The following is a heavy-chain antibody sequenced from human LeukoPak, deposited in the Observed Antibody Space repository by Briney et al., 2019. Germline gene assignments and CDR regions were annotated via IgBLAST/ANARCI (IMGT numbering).Heavy chain of an antibody. CDR2: ISGSGGST. V-gene: IGHV3-23*01. CDR3: AKGEMVRGVTYFDY. J-gene: IGHJ4*02. CDR1: GFTFSSYA. Sequence: GGSLRLSCAASGFTFSSYAMSWVRQAPGKGLEWVSAISGSGGSTYYADSVKGRFTISRDNSKNTLYLQMNSLRAEDTAVYYCAKGEMVRGVTYFDYWAREPWSPSPQ. D-gene: IGHD3-10*01.